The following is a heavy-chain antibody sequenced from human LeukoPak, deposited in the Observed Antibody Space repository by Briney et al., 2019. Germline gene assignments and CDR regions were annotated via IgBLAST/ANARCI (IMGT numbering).Heavy chain of an antibody. J-gene: IGHJ4*02. CDR3: ARAMIVVVNLIDY. CDR1: GFTFSDYG. Sequence: GGSLRLSCAASGFTFSDYGMHWVRQAPGKGLEWAAAISYDGSGKYYADSVKGRFTISRDDSKKTLYLQMNSLRAEDTAVYYCARAMIVVVNLIDYWGQGTLVTVSS. V-gene: IGHV3-30*03. D-gene: IGHD3-22*01. CDR2: ISYDGSGK.